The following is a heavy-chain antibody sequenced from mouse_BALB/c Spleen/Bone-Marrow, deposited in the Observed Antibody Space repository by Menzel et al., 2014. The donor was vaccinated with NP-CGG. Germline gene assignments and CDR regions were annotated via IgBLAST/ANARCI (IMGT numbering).Heavy chain of an antibody. CDR3: ARSKGIRVAMDY. CDR2: INSNNGGN. CDR1: GYTFTEYT. Sequence: VQLKESGPELVKPGASVKISCKTSGYTFTEYTMHWVKQSHGKSLEWIGGINSNNGGNSYNQKFKGKVTLTVDKSSSTAYMELRSLTFEDSAVYYCARSKGIRVAMDYWGQGTSVTVSS. V-gene: IGHV1-18*01. J-gene: IGHJ4*01.